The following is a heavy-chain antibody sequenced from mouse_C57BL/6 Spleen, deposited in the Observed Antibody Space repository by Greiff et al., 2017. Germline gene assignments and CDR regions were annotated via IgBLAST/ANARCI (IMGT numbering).Heavy chain of an antibody. CDR1: GYTFTDYE. D-gene: IGHD1-1*01. CDR2: IDPETGGT. J-gene: IGHJ2*01. CDR3: TSVATTVVATPFDY. Sequence: QVQLKQSGAELVRPGASVTLSCKASGYTFTDYEMHWVKQTPVHGLERIGAIDPETGGTAYNQKVKGKAILTADKSSSTAYMELRSLTSEDSAVDYCTSVATTVVATPFDYWGQGTTLTVSS. V-gene: IGHV1-15*01.